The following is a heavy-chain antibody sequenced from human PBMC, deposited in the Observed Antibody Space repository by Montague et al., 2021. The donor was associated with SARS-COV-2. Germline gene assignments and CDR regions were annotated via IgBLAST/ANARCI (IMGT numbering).Heavy chain of an antibody. V-gene: IGHV4-34*01. CDR2: ISHSGST. CDR3: ARFAYWLLFIASYYGMDV. J-gene: IGHJ6*02. Sequence: SETRSLTCAVYGGSFSGYYWSWIRQPPGKGLEWIGEISHSGSTNYNPSLKSRVTISIDTSKNQFSLKLSSVTAADTAVYYCARFAYWLLFIASYYGMDVWGQGTTVTVSS. D-gene: IGHD2-2*01. CDR1: GGSFSGYY.